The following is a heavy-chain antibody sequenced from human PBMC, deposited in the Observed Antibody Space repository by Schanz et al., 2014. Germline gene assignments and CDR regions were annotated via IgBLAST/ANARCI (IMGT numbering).Heavy chain of an antibody. V-gene: IGHV4-39*07. D-gene: IGHD2-8*01. CDR2: IYTSGST. CDR1: GDSISSTSYY. CDR3: AREWSSFDY. Sequence: QLQMQESGPGLVKPSETLSLTCSVSGDSISSTSYYWGWIRQPPGKGLEWIGSIYTSGSTNYNPSLKSRVTMSLDTSKNQFSLKLSSVTAADTAVYYCAREWSSFDYWGQGTLVTVSS. J-gene: IGHJ4*02.